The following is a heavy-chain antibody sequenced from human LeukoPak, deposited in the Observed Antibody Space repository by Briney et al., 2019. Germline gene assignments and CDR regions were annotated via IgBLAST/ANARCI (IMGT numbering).Heavy chain of an antibody. D-gene: IGHD3-3*01. J-gene: IGHJ4*02. Sequence: GGSLRLSCAASGFTFSSYGMSWVRQAPGKGLEWVSSISGSGGSTYYADSVKGRFTISRDNAKNSLYLQMNSLRAEDTVLYYCASILPARRYDPNIYWGQGTLVTVSS. CDR1: GFTFSSYG. V-gene: IGHV3-23*01. CDR2: ISGSGGST. CDR3: ASILPARRYDPNIY.